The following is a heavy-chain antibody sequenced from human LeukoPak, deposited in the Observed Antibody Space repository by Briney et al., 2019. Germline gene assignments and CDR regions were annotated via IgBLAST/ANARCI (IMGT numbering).Heavy chain of an antibody. D-gene: IGHD6-19*01. V-gene: IGHV3-30-3*01. CDR2: ISYDGSNK. CDR1: GFTFSSYA. Sequence: GGALRLSCAASGFTFSSYAMHWVRQVPGKGLEGVAVISYDGSNKYYADSVKGRFTISRDNSKNTLYLQMNSLRAEDTAGYYCARDKAVAGPYYYYYYGMDVWGQGTTVTVSS. J-gene: IGHJ6*02. CDR3: ARDKAVAGPYYYYYYGMDV.